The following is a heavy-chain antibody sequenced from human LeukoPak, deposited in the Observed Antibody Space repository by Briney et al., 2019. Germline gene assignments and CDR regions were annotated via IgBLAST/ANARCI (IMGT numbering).Heavy chain of an antibody. V-gene: IGHV1-18*01. CDR2: ISGYNGNT. CDR1: GYTFTSYG. J-gene: IGHJ5*02. Sequence: GASVKVSFKASGYTFTSYGISWVRQAPGQGLEWMGWISGYNGNTNYAQNLQGRVTMTTDTSTSTAYMELRGLRSDDTAVYYCARAKTVTNNWFDPWGQGTLVTVSS. CDR3: ARAKTVTNNWFDP. D-gene: IGHD4-17*01.